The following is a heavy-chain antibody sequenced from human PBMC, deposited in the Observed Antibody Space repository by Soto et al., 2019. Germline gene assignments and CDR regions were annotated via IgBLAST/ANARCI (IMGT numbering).Heavy chain of an antibody. V-gene: IGHV3-30-3*01. CDR3: ARVRYSSSWYYAFDI. D-gene: IGHD6-13*01. J-gene: IGHJ3*02. Sequence: GGSLRLSCAASGFTFSSYAMHWVRQAPGKGLEWVAVISYDGSNKYYADSVKGRFTISRDNSKNTLYLQMNSLRAEDTAVYYCARVRYSSSWYYAFDIWGQGTMVTVSS. CDR2: ISYDGSNK. CDR1: GFTFSSYA.